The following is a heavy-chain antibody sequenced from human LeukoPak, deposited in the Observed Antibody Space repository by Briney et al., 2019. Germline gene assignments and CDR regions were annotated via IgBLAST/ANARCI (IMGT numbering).Heavy chain of an antibody. CDR2: TVSDGSST. D-gene: IGHD2-8*02. Sequence: GGSLRLSCAAPGFIFSNYMMHWVRQAPGKGLVWVSRTVSDGSSTSNADSVKGRLTISRDNAKNTLYLKMNRLRADDTAVYYCARGTGLIDYWGQGTLVTVSS. CDR1: GFIFSNYM. CDR3: ARGTGLIDY. J-gene: IGHJ4*02. V-gene: IGHV3-74*01.